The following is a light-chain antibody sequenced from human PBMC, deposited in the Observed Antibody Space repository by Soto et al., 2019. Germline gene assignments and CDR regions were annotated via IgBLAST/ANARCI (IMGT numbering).Light chain of an antibody. Sequence: EIVLTQSPATLSLSPGEGATLSCRASQSVSSYLDWYQQKPGQAPRRLIFDAFNRATGIPARFSGSGSGTDFTLTISSLEPEDFAVYYCQYRSNWPLTFGGGTKVEIK. V-gene: IGKV3-11*01. CDR1: QSVSSY. CDR3: QYRSNWPLT. CDR2: DAF. J-gene: IGKJ4*01.